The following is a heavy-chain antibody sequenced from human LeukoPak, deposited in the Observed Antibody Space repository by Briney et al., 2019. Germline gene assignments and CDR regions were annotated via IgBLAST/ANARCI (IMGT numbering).Heavy chain of an antibody. CDR1: GFTFDDYA. CDR3: AKDIKGRAVAGPKSYYYGMDV. J-gene: IGHJ6*02. V-gene: IGHV3-9*01. D-gene: IGHD6-19*01. CDR2: ISWDSDSI. Sequence: PGRSLRLSCAASGFTFDDYAMHWVRQAPGKGLEWVSGISWDSDSIGYADSVKGRFTISRDNAKNSLYLQMNSLRAEDTALYYCAKDIKGRAVAGPKSYYYGMDVWGQGTTVTVSS.